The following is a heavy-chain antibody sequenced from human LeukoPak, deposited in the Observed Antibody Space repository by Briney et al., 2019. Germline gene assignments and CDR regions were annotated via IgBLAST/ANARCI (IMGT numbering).Heavy chain of an antibody. CDR1: GYTFPNYG. Sequence: ASVKVSCKAAGYTFPNYGISWVRQAPGQGLEWMGWISVYNGNTKYAQKLQGRVTMTTDTSTSTAYMELSSLRSEDTAVYYCATVAVLRVTTGFDYWGQGTLVTVSS. CDR3: ATVAVLRVTTGFDY. D-gene: IGHD4-11*01. V-gene: IGHV1-18*01. CDR2: ISVYNGNT. J-gene: IGHJ4*02.